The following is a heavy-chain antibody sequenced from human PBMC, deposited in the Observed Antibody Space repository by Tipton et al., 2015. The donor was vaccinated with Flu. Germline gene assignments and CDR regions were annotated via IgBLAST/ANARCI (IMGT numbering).Heavy chain of an antibody. CDR3: AKISAVASTRRWFDF. D-gene: IGHD2-15*01. J-gene: IGHJ5*01. V-gene: IGHV3-23*01. CDR1: GFTFSTYG. Sequence: SLRLSCTASGFTFSTYGMSWVRQTPGRGLECVSVISPSGGKTDYTDSVKGRFTISRDNSKNTLYLQMNSLRAEDTAVYYCAKISAVASTRRWFDFWGQGTLVTVSS. CDR2: ISPSGGKT.